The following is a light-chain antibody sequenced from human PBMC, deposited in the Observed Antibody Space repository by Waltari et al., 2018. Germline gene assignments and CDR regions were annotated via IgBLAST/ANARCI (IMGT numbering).Light chain of an antibody. CDR2: DAS. CDR1: QSVGSS. V-gene: IGKV3-11*01. CDR3: QQRSNWPPIT. Sequence: EIVLTQSPVTLSLAPGERATLSCWASQSVGSSLAWYQQKPGQAPRLPMLDASNRATGVPARFNGSGSGTDFTLTIISLQSEDSAVYYCQQRSNWPPITFGQGTRLEIK. J-gene: IGKJ5*01.